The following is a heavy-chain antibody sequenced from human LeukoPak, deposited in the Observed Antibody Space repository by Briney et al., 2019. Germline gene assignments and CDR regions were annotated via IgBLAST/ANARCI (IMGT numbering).Heavy chain of an antibody. V-gene: IGHV3-11*01. Sequence: GGSLRLSCAASGFTFSDYYMSWLRQAPGKGLEWVSYISSSGSTIYYADSVKGRFTISRDNAKNSLYLQMNSLGAEDTAVYYCARRETYYSDSGGYSIDAFDIWGQGTMVTVSS. CDR3: ARRETYYSDSGGYSIDAFDI. D-gene: IGHD3-22*01. CDR2: ISSSGSTI. CDR1: GFTFSDYY. J-gene: IGHJ3*02.